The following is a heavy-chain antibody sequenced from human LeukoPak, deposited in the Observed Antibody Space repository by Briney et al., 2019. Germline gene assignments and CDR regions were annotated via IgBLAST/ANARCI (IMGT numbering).Heavy chain of an antibody. CDR2: ISAYNGNI. J-gene: IGHJ3*02. D-gene: IGHD1-26*01. Sequence: ASVKVSCRASGFTFTRYAITWVRQAPGQGLEWMGWISAYNGNINYAQKLQGRVTMTTDTSTSTAYMELWSLRSDDTAVYYCARHPKWELRRDFAFDIWGQGTMVTVSS. V-gene: IGHV1-18*04. CDR1: GFTFTRYA. CDR3: ARHPKWELRRDFAFDI.